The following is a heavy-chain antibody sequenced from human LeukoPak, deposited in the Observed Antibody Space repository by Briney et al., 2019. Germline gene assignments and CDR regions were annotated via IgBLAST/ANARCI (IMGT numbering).Heavy chain of an antibody. CDR1: GCNFSDFW. Sequence: GGSLRLSRATSGCNFSDFWMHWVRQVPGKGLVWVSRINSDGTSTSYADSVKGRFTISRDNAKNTLYLLMSSLRADDKAVYYCARDRASLGYWGQGTLVTVSS. CDR2: INSDGTST. D-gene: IGHD1-26*01. CDR3: ARDRASLGY. V-gene: IGHV3-74*01. J-gene: IGHJ4*02.